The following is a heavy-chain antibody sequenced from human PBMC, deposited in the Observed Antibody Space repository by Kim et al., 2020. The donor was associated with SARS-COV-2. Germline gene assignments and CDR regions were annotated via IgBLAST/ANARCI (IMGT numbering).Heavy chain of an antibody. CDR2: ISYDGSNK. CDR1: GFIFSSYA. V-gene: IGHV3-30-3*01. J-gene: IGHJ4*02. CDR3: AREGYSSSWERGGLDY. Sequence: GGSLRLSCAASGFIFSSYAMHWVRQAPGKGLEWVAIISYDGSNKYYADSVKGRFTISRDNSKNTLYLQMNSLRTEDTAVYYCAREGYSSSWERGGLDYWGQGTLVTVSS. D-gene: IGHD6-13*01.